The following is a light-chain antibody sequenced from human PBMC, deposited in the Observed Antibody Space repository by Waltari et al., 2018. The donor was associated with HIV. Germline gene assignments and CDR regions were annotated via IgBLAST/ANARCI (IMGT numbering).Light chain of an antibody. Sequence: SYVLTQPPSVSVAPGQTARLTCGGDRIGYKSVNWYQQKPGQAPVLVVYDDSDRPSGIPERLSGSNSGNTATLTISRVEGGDEADYFCQVWDSSSHHYVFGTGTKVTVL. CDR3: QVWDSSSHHYV. CDR1: RIGYKS. J-gene: IGLJ1*01. CDR2: DDS. V-gene: IGLV3-21*02.